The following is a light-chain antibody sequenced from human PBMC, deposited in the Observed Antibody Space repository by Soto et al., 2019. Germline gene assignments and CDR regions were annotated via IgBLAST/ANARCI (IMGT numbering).Light chain of an antibody. CDR1: QGISSA. CDR2: DAS. V-gene: IGKV1D-13*01. Sequence: AIRLTQSPSSLSASVGDRVTITCRASQGISSALAWYQQKPGKAPKLLIYDASSLESVVPSRFSGSGSGTDFTLTISSLQPEDFATYHCQQFNNYPLTFGGGTKVEIK. J-gene: IGKJ4*01. CDR3: QQFNNYPLT.